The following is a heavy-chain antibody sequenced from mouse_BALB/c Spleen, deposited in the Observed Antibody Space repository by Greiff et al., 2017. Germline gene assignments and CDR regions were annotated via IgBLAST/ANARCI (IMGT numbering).Heavy chain of an antibody. CDR1: GYTFTSYY. V-gene: IGHV1S81*02. Sequence: QVQLQQSGAELVKPGASVKLSCKASGYTFTSYYMYWVKQRPGQGLEWIGEINPSNGGTNFNEKFKRKATLPVDKSSSTAYMQLSSLTSEDSAVYYCGTTATGAMDYWGQGTSVTVSS. J-gene: IGHJ4*01. CDR3: GTTATGAMDY. D-gene: IGHD1-2*01. CDR2: INPSNGGT.